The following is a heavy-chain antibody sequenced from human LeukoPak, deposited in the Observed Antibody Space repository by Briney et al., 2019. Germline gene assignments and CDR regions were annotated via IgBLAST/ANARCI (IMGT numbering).Heavy chain of an antibody. CDR3: ARFEIAVAGFDY. CDR2: ISPNSGGT. J-gene: IGHJ4*02. Sequence: GASVKVSCKASGYTFTGYYMHWVRQAPGQGLEWMGWISPNSGGTNYAQKFQGGVTMTRDTSISTAYMELSRLRSDDTAVYYCARFEIAVAGFDYWGQGTLVTVSS. V-gene: IGHV1-2*02. D-gene: IGHD6-19*01. CDR1: GYTFTGYY.